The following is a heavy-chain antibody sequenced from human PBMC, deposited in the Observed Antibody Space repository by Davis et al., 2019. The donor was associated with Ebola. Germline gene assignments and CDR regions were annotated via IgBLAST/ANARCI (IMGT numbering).Heavy chain of an antibody. J-gene: IGHJ6*04. V-gene: IGHV3-21*01. CDR2: ISSSSSYI. D-gene: IGHD3-3*01. CDR1: GFTFSSYS. Sequence: GESLKISCAASGFTFSSYSMNWVRQAPGKGLEWVSSISSSSSYIYYADSVKGRFTISRDNAKNSLYLQMNSLRAEDTAVYYCAKVVLFDYYYGMDVWGKGTTVTVSS. CDR3: AKVVLFDYYYGMDV.